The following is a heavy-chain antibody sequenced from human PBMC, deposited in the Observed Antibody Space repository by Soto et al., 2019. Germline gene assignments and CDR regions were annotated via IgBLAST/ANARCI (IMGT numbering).Heavy chain of an antibody. CDR3: ARGGVPAAFYYYYGMDV. CDR2: IYYSGST. Sequence: TLSLTCPVSGVSISSGDYYWSWIRQPPGKGLEWIGYIYYSGSTYYNPSLKSRVTISVDTSKNQFSLKLSSVTPEDTAVYYCARGGVPAAFYYYYGMDVWGQGTTVTVSS. V-gene: IGHV4-30-4*01. D-gene: IGHD2-2*01. CDR1: GVSISSGDYY. J-gene: IGHJ6*02.